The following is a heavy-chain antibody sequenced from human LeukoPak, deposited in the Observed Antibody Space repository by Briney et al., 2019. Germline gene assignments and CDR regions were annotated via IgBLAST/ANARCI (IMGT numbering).Heavy chain of an antibody. CDR3: AKGIRDFSWLPSFDW. V-gene: IGHV3-11*06. D-gene: IGHD3-9*01. Sequence: GGSLRLSCAASGFTFSDYYMSWIRQAPGKGLEWVSYISSSSSYTNYADSVKGRFTISRDNFKSTLFLQMNSLRAEDTAVYYCAKGIRDFSWLPSFDWWGQGILVTVSS. J-gene: IGHJ4*02. CDR1: GFTFSDYY. CDR2: ISSSSSYT.